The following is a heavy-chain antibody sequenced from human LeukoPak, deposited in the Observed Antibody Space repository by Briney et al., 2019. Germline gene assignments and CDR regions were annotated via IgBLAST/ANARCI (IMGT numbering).Heavy chain of an antibody. Sequence: PSETLSLTCTVSGGSVTSGSYYWSWIRQPPGKGLEWIGYIYYSGSTKYNPSLKSRVTISVDTSKNQFSLKLSSATAADTAVYYCGRVGYYDTSGRTGFDPWGQGTLVTVSS. J-gene: IGHJ5*02. CDR2: IYYSGST. D-gene: IGHD3-22*01. CDR3: GRVGYYDTSGRTGFDP. V-gene: IGHV4-61*01. CDR1: GGSVTSGSYY.